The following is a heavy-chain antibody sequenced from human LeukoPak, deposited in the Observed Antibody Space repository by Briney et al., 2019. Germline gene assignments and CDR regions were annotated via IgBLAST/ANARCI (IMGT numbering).Heavy chain of an antibody. Sequence: GGSLRLSCTASGFTFSDFHMSWIRQAPGKGLEWVSHISGSGYAIHHPGSVKGRFTISRDNAKNSLYLQMNSLRVEDSAVYYCARLSGTYSRGGDHWGQGALVTVSS. V-gene: IGHV3-11*01. CDR2: ISGSGYAI. D-gene: IGHD1-26*01. CDR3: ARLSGTYSRGGDH. J-gene: IGHJ4*02. CDR1: GFTFSDFH.